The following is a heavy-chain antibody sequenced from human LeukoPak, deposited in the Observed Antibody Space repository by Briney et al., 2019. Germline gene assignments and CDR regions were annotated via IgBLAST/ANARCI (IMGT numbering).Heavy chain of an antibody. CDR1: GFTFSSYG. J-gene: IGHJ4*02. Sequence: GGSLRLSCAASGFTFSSYGMHWVRQAPGKGLEWVAVISYDGSNKYYADSVKGRFTISRGNSKNTLYLQMNSLRTEDTALYYCARDLILGDYWGQGTLVTVSS. CDR2: ISYDGSNK. D-gene: IGHD7-27*01. V-gene: IGHV3-30*03. CDR3: ARDLILGDY.